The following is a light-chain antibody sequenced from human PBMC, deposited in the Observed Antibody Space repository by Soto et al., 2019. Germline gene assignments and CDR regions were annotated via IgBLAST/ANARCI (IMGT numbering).Light chain of an antibody. Sequence: QPVLTQSPSASASLGASVNLTCTLSSGHSSNAIAWHQQQPEKGPRYLMKVNSDGRHSKGDGIPDRFSGSSSGAERYLTISSLQSEDEADYYCQTWGTGIRVFGGGTKVTVL. CDR2: VNSDGRH. CDR1: SGHSSNA. CDR3: QTWGTGIRV. V-gene: IGLV4-69*01. J-gene: IGLJ3*02.